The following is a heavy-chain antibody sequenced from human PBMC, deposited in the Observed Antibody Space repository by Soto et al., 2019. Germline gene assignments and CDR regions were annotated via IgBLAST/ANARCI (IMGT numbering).Heavy chain of an antibody. D-gene: IGHD2-2*01. Sequence: SQTLSLTCAISGDSVSSNSAAWNWIRQSPSRGLEWLGRTYYRSKWYNDYAVSVKSRITINPDTSKNQFSLQLNSVTPEDTAVYYCARVGRGGITSRAIRNHGMDLWGQGTTVTF. V-gene: IGHV6-1*01. CDR2: TYYRSKWYN. CDR3: ARVGRGGITSRAIRNHGMDL. CDR1: GDSVSSNSAA. J-gene: IGHJ6*02.